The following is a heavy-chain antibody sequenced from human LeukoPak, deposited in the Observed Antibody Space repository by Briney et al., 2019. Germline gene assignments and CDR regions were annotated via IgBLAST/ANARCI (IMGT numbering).Heavy chain of an antibody. V-gene: IGHV3-21*01. CDR2: ISSSSSYI. J-gene: IGHJ4*02. Sequence: GGSLRLSCAASGFTFSSYSMNWVRQAPGKGLEWVSSISSSSSYIYYADSVKGRFTISRDNAKNSLYLQMNSLRAEDTAVYYCARDLTISARTHFDYWGQGTLVTVSS. CDR3: ARDLTISARTHFDY. D-gene: IGHD3-3*01. CDR1: GFTFSSYS.